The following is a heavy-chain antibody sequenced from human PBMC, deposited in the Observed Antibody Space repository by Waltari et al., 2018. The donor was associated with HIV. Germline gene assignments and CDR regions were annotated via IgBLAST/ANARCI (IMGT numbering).Heavy chain of an antibody. CDR3: ARARLVSRGQYCSTTSCLPHYYYYYGMDV. D-gene: IGHD2-2*01. V-gene: IGHV4-34*01. CDR1: GGSFSGSY. CDR2: INHSGST. J-gene: IGHJ6*02. Sequence: QVQLRQWGAGLLKPSETLSLTCAVYGGSFSGSYWSWTRQPPGKGVEWIGEINHSGSTNYNPSLKSRVTISVDTSKNQFSLKLTSVTAADTAVFYCARARLVSRGQYCSTTSCLPHYYYYYGMDVWGQGTTVTVSS.